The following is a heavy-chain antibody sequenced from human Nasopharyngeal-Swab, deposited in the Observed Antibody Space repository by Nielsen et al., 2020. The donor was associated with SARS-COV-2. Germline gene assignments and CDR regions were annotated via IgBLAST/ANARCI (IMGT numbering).Heavy chain of an antibody. V-gene: IGHV1-46*01. CDR3: ARDRKYCSSTSCYTDGMDV. Sequence: ASVKVSCNASGYTFTSYYMHWVLQAPAQGLEWMGIINPSGGSTSYAQKFQGRVTMTRDPSTSTVYMELSSLRSEDTAVYYCARDRKYCSSTSCYTDGMDVWGQGTTVTVSS. CDR2: INPSGGST. J-gene: IGHJ6*02. CDR1: GYTFTSYY. D-gene: IGHD2-2*02.